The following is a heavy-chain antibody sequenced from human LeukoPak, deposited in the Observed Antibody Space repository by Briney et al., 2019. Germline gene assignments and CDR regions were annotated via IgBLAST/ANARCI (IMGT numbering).Heavy chain of an antibody. Sequence: GGSLRLSCAASGFTFSSYSMNWVRQAPGKGLEWVSSISSSSSYIYYADSVKGRFTISRDNAKNSLYLQMNNLRAEDTAVYYCARGYSSSWYGDYWGQGTLVTVSS. D-gene: IGHD6-13*01. CDR2: ISSSSSYI. CDR3: ARGYSSSWYGDY. J-gene: IGHJ4*02. V-gene: IGHV3-21*01. CDR1: GFTFSSYS.